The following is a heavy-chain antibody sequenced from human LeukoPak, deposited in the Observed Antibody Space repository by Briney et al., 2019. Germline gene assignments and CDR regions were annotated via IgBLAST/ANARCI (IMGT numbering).Heavy chain of an antibody. CDR2: INHSGST. D-gene: IGHD3-10*01. J-gene: IGHJ4*02. Sequence: SETLSLTCAVYGGSFSGYYWSWIRQPPGKGLEWIGEINHSGSTNYNPSLKSRVTISVDTSKNQFSLKLSSVIAADTAVYYCARGRYYYGSGSYYNLFFDYWGQGTLVTVSS. V-gene: IGHV4-34*01. CDR1: GGSFSGYY. CDR3: ARGRYYYGSGSYYNLFFDY.